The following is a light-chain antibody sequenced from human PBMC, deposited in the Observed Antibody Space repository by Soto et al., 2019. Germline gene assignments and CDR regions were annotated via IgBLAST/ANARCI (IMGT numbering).Light chain of an antibody. Sequence: DIAMTQSPDSLSVSLGERATINCKASRRLIHSSNNENHLAWYQRKPGQPPKLLTYWASTRESGVPDRFTGSASATYFPLTISGLPAEDVAFYCCHQYYSIPLTFGGGTKVELK. CDR2: WAS. CDR1: RRLIHSSNNENH. J-gene: IGKJ4*02. CDR3: HQYYSIPLT. V-gene: IGKV4-1*01.